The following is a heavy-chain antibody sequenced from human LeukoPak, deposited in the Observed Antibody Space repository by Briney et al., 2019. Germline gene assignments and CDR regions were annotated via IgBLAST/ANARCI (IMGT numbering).Heavy chain of an antibody. J-gene: IGHJ5*02. V-gene: IGHV4-39*07. CDR2: IYYSGST. Sequence: SETLSLTCTVSGGSISSSSYYWGWIRQPPGKGLEWIGSIYYSGSTYYNPSLKSRVTISVDTSKNQFSLKLSSVTAADTAVYYCARVPMVRGVSNWFDPWGQGTLVTVSS. D-gene: IGHD3-10*01. CDR3: ARVPMVRGVSNWFDP. CDR1: GGSISSSSYY.